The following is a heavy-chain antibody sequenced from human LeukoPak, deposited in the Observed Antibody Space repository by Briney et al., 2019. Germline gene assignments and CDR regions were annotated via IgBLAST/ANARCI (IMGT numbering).Heavy chain of an antibody. CDR3: ARYWDDPGYSSSWYGGSFDY. J-gene: IGHJ4*02. CDR2: ISYDGSNK. V-gene: IGHV3-30*04. D-gene: IGHD6-13*01. CDR1: GFTFSSYA. Sequence: GRSLRLSCAASGFTFSSYAMHWVRQAPGKGLESVAVISYDGSNKYYADSVKGRFTISRDNSKNTLYLQMNSLRAEDTAVYYCARYWDDPGYSSSWYGGSFDYWGQGTLVTVSS.